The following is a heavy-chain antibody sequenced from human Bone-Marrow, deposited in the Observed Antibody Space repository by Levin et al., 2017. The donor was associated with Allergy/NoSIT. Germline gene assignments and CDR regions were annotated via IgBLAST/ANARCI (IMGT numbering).Heavy chain of an antibody. CDR1: GFSLSTSGVG. V-gene: IGHV2-5*02. D-gene: IGHD6-13*01. CDR3: AHRLYGSSSWNEGYFDY. J-gene: IGHJ4*02. CDR2: IYWDDDK. Sequence: KPSGPTLVKPTQALALTCAFSGFSLSTSGVGVGWIRQPPGKALEWLAFIYWDDDKRYSPSLKSRLTVTKDTSKNQVVLTMTDMDPVDTATYYCAHRLYGSSSWNEGYFDYWGQGTLVTVSS.